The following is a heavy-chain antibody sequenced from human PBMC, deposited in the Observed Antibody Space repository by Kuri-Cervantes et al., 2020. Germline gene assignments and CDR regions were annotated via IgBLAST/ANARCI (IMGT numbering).Heavy chain of an antibody. V-gene: IGHV1-24*01. Sequence: ASVKVSCKVSGYTLTELSMHWVRQAPGKGLEWMGGFDPEDGETIYAQKFQGRVTMTEDTSTDTAYMELSSLRSEDTAVYYCARGYYDILRGTSTNRPYYYYGMDVWGQGTTVTVSS. CDR1: GYTLTELS. D-gene: IGHD3-9*01. CDR2: FDPEDGET. J-gene: IGHJ6*02. CDR3: ARGYYDILRGTSTNRPYYYYGMDV.